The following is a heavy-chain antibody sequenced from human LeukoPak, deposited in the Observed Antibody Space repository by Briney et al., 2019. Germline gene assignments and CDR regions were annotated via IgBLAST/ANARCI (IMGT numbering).Heavy chain of an antibody. CDR1: GFAFSFYS. CDR2: ISSSDNTI. CDR3: ARVHRGYSYGRLDY. V-gene: IGHV3-48*02. D-gene: IGHD5-18*01. J-gene: IGHJ4*02. Sequence: GGSHRLSCAASGFAFSFYSKNWVRQAPGKGLEWVSYISSSDNTIHYADSVKGRFTISRDNAKNSLYLEMNSLRDEDTAVYYCARVHRGYSYGRLDYWGRGTMVSVSS.